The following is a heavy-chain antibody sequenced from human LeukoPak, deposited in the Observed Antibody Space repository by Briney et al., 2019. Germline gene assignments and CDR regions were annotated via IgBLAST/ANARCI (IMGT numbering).Heavy chain of an antibody. V-gene: IGHV3-48*03. Sequence: GGSLRLSCAASGFTFSSYEMSWVRQAPGKGLEWVSYISSSGSTIYYADSVKGRFTISRDNAKNSLYLQMNSLRAEDTAVYYCARRLRRNYFDYWGQGTLVTVSS. J-gene: IGHJ4*02. CDR3: ARRLRRNYFDY. CDR1: GFTFSSYE. CDR2: ISSSGSTI. D-gene: IGHD4-17*01.